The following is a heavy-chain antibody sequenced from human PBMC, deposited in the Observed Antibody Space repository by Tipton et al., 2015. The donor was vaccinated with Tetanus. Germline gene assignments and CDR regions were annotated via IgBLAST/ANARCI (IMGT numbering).Heavy chain of an antibody. Sequence: TLSLTCTVSGASISGKKYYWGWIRQAPGKGLEWIASIYFQGSTYYSPSLKSRLTIDVDTSQNFVSLKLTSVTAADTAVYYCARHLYGYWFDPWGQGALVTVSS. CDR2: IYFQGST. D-gene: IGHD2/OR15-2a*01. J-gene: IGHJ5*02. V-gene: IGHV4-39*01. CDR1: GASISGKKYY. CDR3: ARHLYGYWFDP.